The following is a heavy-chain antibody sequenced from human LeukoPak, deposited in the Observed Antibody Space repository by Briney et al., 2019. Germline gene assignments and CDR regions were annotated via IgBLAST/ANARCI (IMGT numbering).Heavy chain of an antibody. Sequence: PSETLSLTCTVSGGSISSGDYYWSWIRQPPGKGLEWIGYIYYSGSTYYNPSLKSRLTISEDTSKNQFSLKLSSVTAADTAVYFCARHVTTVTFFDFWGQGTLVTVSS. CDR2: IYYSGST. CDR3: ARHVTTVTFFDF. J-gene: IGHJ4*02. D-gene: IGHD4-11*01. V-gene: IGHV4-30-4*01. CDR1: GGSISSGDYY.